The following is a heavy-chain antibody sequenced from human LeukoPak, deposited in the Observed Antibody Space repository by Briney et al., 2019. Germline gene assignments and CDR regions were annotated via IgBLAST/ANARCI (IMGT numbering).Heavy chain of an antibody. J-gene: IGHJ3*01. CDR3: ARGWPGDSSTSCYTF. D-gene: IGHD2-2*02. V-gene: IGHV3-21*01. CDR1: GFTFSSYS. Sequence: GGSLRLSCAASGFTFSSYSMNWVRQAPGKGLEWVSSISSSSSYIYYADSVKGRFTISRDNAKNSLYLQMNSLRAEDTAVYYCARGWPGDSSTSCYTFWGQGTMVTVSS. CDR2: ISSSSSYI.